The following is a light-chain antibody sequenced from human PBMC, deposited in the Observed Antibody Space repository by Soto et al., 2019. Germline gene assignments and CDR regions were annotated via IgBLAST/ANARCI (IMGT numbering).Light chain of an antibody. Sequence: EIVMTQSPGTLSVSPGERATLSCRASQSVSVNLAWYQQKPGQAPRLLIYGVSTRATGIPARFSGSESGTEFTLTISSLQSEDFATYYCQQSFNLPRTFGPGTRVEFK. CDR3: QQSFNLPRT. CDR2: GVS. J-gene: IGKJ1*01. CDR1: QSVSVN. V-gene: IGKV3-15*01.